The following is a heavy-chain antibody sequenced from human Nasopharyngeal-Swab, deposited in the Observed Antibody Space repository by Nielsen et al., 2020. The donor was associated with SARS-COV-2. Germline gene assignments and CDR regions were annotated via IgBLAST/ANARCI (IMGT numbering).Heavy chain of an antibody. CDR2: IYPGDSET. CDR1: GYSFTNYW. CDR3: ARVQGYCTGGSCYSVFYYFAMDV. J-gene: IGHJ6*02. V-gene: IGHV5-51*01. D-gene: IGHD2-15*01. Sequence: GESLNISCKGSGYSFTNYWIGWARQMPGKGLEWMGIIYPGDSETRYRPSFEGQVTISVDKSISTAYLQWSSLKASDTAMYYCARVQGYCTGGSCYSVFYYFAMDVWGQGTTVTVSS.